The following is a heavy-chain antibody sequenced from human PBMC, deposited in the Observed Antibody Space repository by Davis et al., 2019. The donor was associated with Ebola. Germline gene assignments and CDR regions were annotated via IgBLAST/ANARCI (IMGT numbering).Heavy chain of an antibody. D-gene: IGHD6-6*01. V-gene: IGHV4-34*01. CDR3: ARGRGTLLYSNSSKNDY. CDR1: GVSFSGYY. J-gene: IGHJ4*02. Sequence: SETLSLTCAVYGVSFSGYYWSWIRQPPGKGLEWIGEINHSGSTNYNPSLKSRVTISVDTSKNQFSLKLSSVTAADTAVYYCARGRGTLLYSNSSKNDYWGQGTLVTVSS. CDR2: INHSGST.